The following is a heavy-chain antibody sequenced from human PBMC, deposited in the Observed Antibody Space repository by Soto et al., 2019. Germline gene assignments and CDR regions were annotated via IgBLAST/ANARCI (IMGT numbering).Heavy chain of an antibody. CDR1: GGSISSYY. D-gene: IGHD6-19*01. V-gene: IGHV4-59*01. Sequence: SETLSLTCTVSGGSISSYYWSWIRQPPGKGLEWIGYIYYSGSTNYNPSLKSRVTISVDTSKNQFSLKLSSVTAADTAVYYCARRGYSSGWYSYYIDYWGQGTLVTVSS. J-gene: IGHJ4*02. CDR2: IYYSGST. CDR3: ARRGYSSGWYSYYIDY.